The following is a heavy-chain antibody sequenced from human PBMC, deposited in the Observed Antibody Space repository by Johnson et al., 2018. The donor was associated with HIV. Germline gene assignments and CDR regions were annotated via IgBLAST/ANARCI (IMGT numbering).Heavy chain of an antibody. CDR3: ARDGRQLATRGSFDI. Sequence: VQLVESGGGLVQPGGSLRLSCAASGFTISGFYMSWVRQAPGKVPEWLSVVSSGGTSYYADSVRGRFTVSRDNSKNTLYLQLNSLRAEDTAVYYCARDGRQLATRGSFDIWGQGTMVTVSS. J-gene: IGHJ3*02. CDR1: GFTISGFY. CDR2: VSSGGTS. D-gene: IGHD5-24*01. V-gene: IGHV3-66*02.